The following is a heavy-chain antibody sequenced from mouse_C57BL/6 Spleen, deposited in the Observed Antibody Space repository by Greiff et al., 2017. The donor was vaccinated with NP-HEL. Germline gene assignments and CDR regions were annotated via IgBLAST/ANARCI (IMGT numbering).Heavy chain of an antibody. V-gene: IGHV5-6*01. J-gene: IGHJ3*01. D-gene: IGHD2-5*01. CDR2: ISSGGSYT. Sequence: LMESGGDLVKPGGSLKLSCAASGFTFSSYGMSWVRQTPDKRLEWVATISSGGSYTYYPDSVKGRFTISRDNAKNTLYLQMSSLKSEDTAMYYCARQGLYSNSWFAYWGQGTLVTVSA. CDR3: ARQGLYSNSWFAY. CDR1: GFTFSSYG.